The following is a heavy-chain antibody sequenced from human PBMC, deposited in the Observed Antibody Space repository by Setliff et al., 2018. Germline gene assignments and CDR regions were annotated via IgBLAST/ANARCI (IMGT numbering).Heavy chain of an antibody. V-gene: IGHV1-2*02. J-gene: IGHJ5*02. CDR3: VKPSTGWYWFET. D-gene: IGHD6-19*01. Sequence: GASVKVSCKTSGYTFTRYYIHWVRQAPGQGLEWVGWINPHTGSKEFAPRFLGKVTLTTDTSIDTAFMELSRLSSDDTAVYLCVKPSTGWYWFETWGQGTLVTVCS. CDR2: INPHTGSK. CDR1: GYTFTRYY.